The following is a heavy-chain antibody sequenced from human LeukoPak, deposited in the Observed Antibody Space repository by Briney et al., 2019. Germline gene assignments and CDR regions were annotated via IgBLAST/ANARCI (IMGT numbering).Heavy chain of an antibody. CDR1: GGSISSYY. J-gene: IGHJ4*02. V-gene: IGHV4-59*08. D-gene: IGHD3-22*01. CDR3: ARLDYDSSGPFDY. Sequence: ASETLSLTCTVSGGSISSYYWSWIRQPPGKGLEWIGYIYYSGSTNYNPSLKGRVTISVDTSKNQFSLKLSSVTAADTAVYYCARLDYDSSGPFDYWGQGTLVTVSS. CDR2: IYYSGST.